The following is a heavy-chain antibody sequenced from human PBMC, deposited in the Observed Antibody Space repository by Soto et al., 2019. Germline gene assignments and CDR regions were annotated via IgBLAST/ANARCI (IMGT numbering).Heavy chain of an antibody. CDR2: FYYSGTT. Sequence: PSATVCPACTVSGDAINCYYWSWIRQPPGKRLEWIGYFYYSGTTNYNPSLKSRVTISADTSKNQFSLQLSSVTAADTAVYYCARGRWPQLPIDWGPGTLVTVSS. CDR3: ARGRWPQLPID. J-gene: IGHJ4*02. D-gene: IGHD5-12*01. CDR1: GDAINCYY. V-gene: IGHV4-59*01.